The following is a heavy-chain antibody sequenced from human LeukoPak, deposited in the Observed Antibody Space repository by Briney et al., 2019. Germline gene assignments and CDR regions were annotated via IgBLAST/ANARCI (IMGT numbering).Heavy chain of an antibody. CDR1: GGSFSSYY. V-gene: IGHV4-34*01. J-gene: IGHJ3*02. Sequence: SETLSLTCAVYGGSFSSYYWSWIRQPPGKGLEWIGEINHSGSTNYNPSLKSRVTISVDTSKNQFSLKLSSVTAADTAVYYCARDSKGDAFDIWGQGTMVTVSS. CDR2: INHSGST. CDR3: ARDSKGDAFDI.